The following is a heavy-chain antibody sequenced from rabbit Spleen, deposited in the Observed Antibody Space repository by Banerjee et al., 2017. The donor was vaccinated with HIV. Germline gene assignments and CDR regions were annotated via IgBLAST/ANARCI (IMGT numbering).Heavy chain of an antibody. J-gene: IGHJ4*01. Sequence: QEQLMESGGGLVQPGGSLKLSCKASGFDFSSYGVSWVRQAPGKGLEWIACVDVARTGSTYYTKWAKGRFTISKTSSTTVTLQMTSLTAADTATYFCARDAAGREDFNLWGPGTLVTVS. V-gene: IGHV1S45*01. D-gene: IGHD4-2*01. CDR2: VDVARTGST. CDR3: ARDAAGREDFNL. CDR1: GFDFSSYG.